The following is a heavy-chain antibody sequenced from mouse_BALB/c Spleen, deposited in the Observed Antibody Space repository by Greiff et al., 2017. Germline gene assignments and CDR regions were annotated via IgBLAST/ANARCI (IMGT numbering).Heavy chain of an antibody. CDR2: IDPYNGGT. CDR1: GYSFTDYN. J-gene: IGHJ4*01. D-gene: IGHD1-1*01. V-gene: IGHV1S135*01. Sequence: VHVKQSGPELVKPGASVKVSCKASGYSFTDYNMYWVKQSHGKSLEWIGYIDPYNGGTSYQQKFKGKATLTVDKSSSTAFMHLTSLTSEDSAVYYGARSTVVETRAMDYWGQGTSVTVSS. CDR3: ARSTVVETRAMDY.